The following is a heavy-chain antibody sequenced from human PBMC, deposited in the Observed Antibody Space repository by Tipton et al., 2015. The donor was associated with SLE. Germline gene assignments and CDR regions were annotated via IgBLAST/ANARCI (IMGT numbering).Heavy chain of an antibody. Sequence: SLRLSCAASGFTFDDYGMSWVRQAPGKGLEWVSGINWNGGSTGYADSVKGRFTVSRDNTKSSLFLQMNNLRAGDTAVYYCARVRANWGSGDWGQGALVTVSS. CDR3: ARVRANWGSGD. CDR1: GFTFDDYG. J-gene: IGHJ4*02. D-gene: IGHD7-27*01. V-gene: IGHV3-20*04. CDR2: INWNGGST.